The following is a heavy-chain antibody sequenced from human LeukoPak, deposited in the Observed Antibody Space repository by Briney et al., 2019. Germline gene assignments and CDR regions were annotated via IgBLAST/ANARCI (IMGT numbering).Heavy chain of an antibody. CDR3: AKRYTSGWEFDY. V-gene: IGHV3-33*06. D-gene: IGHD6-19*01. J-gene: IGHJ4*02. Sequence: SGRSLRLPCAASGFSFSSYGMHWVRQAPGKGLEWVAVIWYDGSNKYYADSVKGRFTISRDNSKNTLVLQMNSLRAEDTAVYYCAKRYTSGWEFDYWGQGTLVTVSS. CDR2: IWYDGSNK. CDR1: GFSFSSYG.